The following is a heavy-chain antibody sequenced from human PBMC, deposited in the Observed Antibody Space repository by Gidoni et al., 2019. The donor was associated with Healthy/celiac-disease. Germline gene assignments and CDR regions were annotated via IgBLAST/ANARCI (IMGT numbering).Heavy chain of an antibody. V-gene: IGHV3-23*01. CDR2: ISGSGGST. CDR1: GCTFSSYA. CDR3: AKTIWFGELFDY. J-gene: IGHJ4*02. Sequence: EVQLLEAGGGLVQRGGSLRLSCAASGCTFSSYAMSWVRQAPGKGLEWVSAISGSGGSTYYADSVKGRFTISRDNSKNTLYLQMNSLRAEDTAVYYCAKTIWFGELFDYWGQGTLVTVSS. D-gene: IGHD3-10*01.